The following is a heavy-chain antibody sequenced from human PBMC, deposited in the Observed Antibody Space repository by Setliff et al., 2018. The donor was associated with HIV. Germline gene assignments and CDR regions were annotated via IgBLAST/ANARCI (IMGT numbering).Heavy chain of an antibody. CDR3: ARHRDPPGSSSWIYYYYYMDL. J-gene: IGHJ6*03. V-gene: IGHV4-39*01. CDR2: IYQSGST. Sequence: PSETLSLTCTVYGASISSSNSYWGWIRQPPGKRLEWLGSIYQSGSTSYNPSLSSRLTISVDTSKNQVSLRLSSVTAADTGVYYCARHRDPPGSSSWIYYYYYMDLWGEGTTVTVSS. D-gene: IGHD6-13*01. CDR1: GASISSSNSY.